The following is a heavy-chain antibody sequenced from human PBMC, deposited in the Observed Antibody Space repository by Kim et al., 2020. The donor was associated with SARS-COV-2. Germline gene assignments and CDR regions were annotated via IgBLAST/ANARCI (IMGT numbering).Heavy chain of an antibody. D-gene: IGHD6-6*01. J-gene: IGHJ3*02. Sequence: SETLSLTCTVSGGSISSGGYYWSWIRQHPGKGLEWIGYIYYSGSTYYNPSLKSRVTISVDTSKNQFSLKLSSVTAADTAVYYCARVPILRIAAREKGEDAFDIWGQATMVTLPS. CDR1: GGSISSGGYY. CDR3: ARVPILRIAAREKGEDAFDI. CDR2: IYYSGST. V-gene: IGHV4-31*03.